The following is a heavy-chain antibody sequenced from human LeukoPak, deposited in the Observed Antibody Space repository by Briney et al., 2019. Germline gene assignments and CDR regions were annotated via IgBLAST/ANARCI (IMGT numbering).Heavy chain of an antibody. CDR1: GFTFSSYA. CDR3: AKSVATAIYYFDY. Sequence: GVLRLSCAASGFTFSSYAMSWVRQAPEKGLEWVSAISGSGGSTYYADSVKGRFTISRDNSKNTLYLQMNSLRAEDTAVYYCAKSVATAIYYFDYWGQGTLVTVSS. J-gene: IGHJ4*02. D-gene: IGHD5-12*01. CDR2: ISGSGGST. V-gene: IGHV3-23*01.